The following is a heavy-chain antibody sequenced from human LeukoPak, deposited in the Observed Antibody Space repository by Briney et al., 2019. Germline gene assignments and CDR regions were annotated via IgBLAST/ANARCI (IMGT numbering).Heavy chain of an antibody. D-gene: IGHD3-22*01. CDR3: ATRGGYYSGMDV. Sequence: VASVTVSCKVSGYTLTELSMHWVRQAPGKGLEWMGGFDPEDGETIYAQKLQGRVTMTEDTSTDTAYMELSSLRSEDTAVYYCATRGGYYSGMDVWGQGTTVTVSS. CDR2: FDPEDGET. CDR1: GYTLTELS. V-gene: IGHV1-24*01. J-gene: IGHJ6*02.